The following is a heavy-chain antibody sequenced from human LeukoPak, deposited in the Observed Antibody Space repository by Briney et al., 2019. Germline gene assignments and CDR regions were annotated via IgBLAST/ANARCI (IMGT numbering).Heavy chain of an antibody. J-gene: IGHJ4*02. CDR2: ISGRGGST. Sequence: GGSLRLSCAASGFTFSSYAMSWVRQAPGKGLEWVAAISGRGGSTYYADSVKGRFTISRDNSKNTLYLQMNSLRAEDTAVYYCAKSSSSWYPFDYWGQGTLVTVSS. CDR3: AKSSSSWYPFDY. D-gene: IGHD6-13*01. V-gene: IGHV3-23*01. CDR1: GFTFSSYA.